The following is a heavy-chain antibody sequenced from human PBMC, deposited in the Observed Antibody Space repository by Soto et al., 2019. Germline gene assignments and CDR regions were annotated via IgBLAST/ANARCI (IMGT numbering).Heavy chain of an antibody. D-gene: IGHD2-15*01. V-gene: IGHV3-48*01. CDR3: AKRYCSGGSCYSNTYNWFDP. Sequence: EVQLVESGGGLVQPGGSLRLSCAASGFTFSSYSMNWVRQAPGKGLEWVSYIINSSSTIYYADSVKGRFTISRDNAKNALYLQMNSLRAEDTAVYYGAKRYCSGGSCYSNTYNWFDPWGQGTLVTVSS. J-gene: IGHJ5*02. CDR1: GFTFSSYS. CDR2: IINSSSTI.